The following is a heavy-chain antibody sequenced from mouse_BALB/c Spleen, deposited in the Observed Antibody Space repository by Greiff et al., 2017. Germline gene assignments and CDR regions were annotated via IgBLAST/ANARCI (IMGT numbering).Heavy chain of an antibody. CDR3: AKIYYDYDGSWFAY. Sequence: VKLQESGPGLVAPSQSLSITCTVSGFSLTSYGVSWVRQPPGKGLEWLGVIWGDGSTNYHSALISRLGISKDNSKSQVFLKLNSLQTDDTATYYCAKIYYDYDGSWFAYWGQGTLVTVSA. D-gene: IGHD2-4*01. CDR1: GFSLTSYG. CDR2: IWGDGST. J-gene: IGHJ3*01. V-gene: IGHV2-3*01.